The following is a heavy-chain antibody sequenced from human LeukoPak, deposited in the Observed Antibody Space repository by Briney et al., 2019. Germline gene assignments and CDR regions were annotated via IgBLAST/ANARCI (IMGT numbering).Heavy chain of an antibody. CDR1: GFTFSFYW. CDR3: ARAREKYYYDSSGRGDAFDI. V-gene: IGHV3-74*01. D-gene: IGHD3-22*01. CDR2: IITDGSST. Sequence: PGGSLRLSCAASGFTFSFYWMHWVRQAPGKGLVWVSHIITDGSSTSYADSVKDRFTISRDNAKNTLFLQMNSLRAEDTAVYYCARAREKYYYDSSGRGDAFDIWGQGTMVIVSS. J-gene: IGHJ3*02.